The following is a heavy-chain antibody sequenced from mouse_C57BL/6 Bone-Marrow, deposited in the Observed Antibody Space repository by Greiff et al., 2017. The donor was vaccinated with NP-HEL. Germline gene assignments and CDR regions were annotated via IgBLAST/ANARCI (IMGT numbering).Heavy chain of an antibody. J-gene: IGHJ3*01. D-gene: IGHD6-1*01. CDR2: IDPNSGGT. Sequence: VQLQQPGAELVKPGASVKLSCKASGYTFTSYWMHWVKQRPGRGLEWIGRIDPNSGGTKYNEKLKSKATLTVDKPSSTASMQLSSLTSEDSAVYYCARSDGPGSPGFAYWGQGTLVTVSA. V-gene: IGHV1-72*01. CDR1: GYTFTSYW. CDR3: ARSDGPGSPGFAY.